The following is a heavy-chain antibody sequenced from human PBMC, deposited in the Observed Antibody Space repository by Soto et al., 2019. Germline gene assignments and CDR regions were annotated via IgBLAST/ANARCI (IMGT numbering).Heavy chain of an antibody. J-gene: IGHJ6*03. V-gene: IGHV3-64*01. D-gene: IGHD6-6*01. CDR2: ISSNGVAT. Sequence: EVQLAESGGGLAQPGGSLRLSCAASGFTPSGYAMDWVRQAPGKGLEYVSGISSNGVATYYANSVQGRFTISRDNSKNTVYLQMGSLRPEDMAVYYCARRARPDFYYMDVWGKGTTVTVSS. CDR1: GFTPSGYA. CDR3: ARRARPDFYYMDV.